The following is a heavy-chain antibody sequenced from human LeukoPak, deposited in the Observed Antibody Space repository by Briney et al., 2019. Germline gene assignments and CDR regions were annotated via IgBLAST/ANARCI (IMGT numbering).Heavy chain of an antibody. Sequence: GGSPRLSCAASGFTFSSYSMNWVRQASGTGLEWVSSISSSSSYIYYADSVKGRFTISRDNAKNSLYLQMNSLRAEDTAVYYCARGGIAARRGYYYMDVWGKGTTVTVSS. J-gene: IGHJ6*03. D-gene: IGHD6-6*01. V-gene: IGHV3-21*01. CDR1: GFTFSSYS. CDR3: ARGGIAARRGYYYMDV. CDR2: ISSSSSYI.